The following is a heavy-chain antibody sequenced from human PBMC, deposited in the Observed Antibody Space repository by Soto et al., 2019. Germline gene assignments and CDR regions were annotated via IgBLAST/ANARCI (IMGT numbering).Heavy chain of an antibody. CDR1: GGSISSYY. D-gene: IGHD3-9*01. CDR2: IYYSGST. CDR3: ARGVDILTELYYYYGMDV. V-gene: IGHV4-59*01. Sequence: SETLSLTCTVSGGSISSYYWSWIRQPPGKGLEWIGYIYYSGSTNYNPSLKSRVTISVDTSKNQFSLKLSSMTAADTAVYYCARGVDILTELYYYYGMDVWGQGTTVTVSS. J-gene: IGHJ6*02.